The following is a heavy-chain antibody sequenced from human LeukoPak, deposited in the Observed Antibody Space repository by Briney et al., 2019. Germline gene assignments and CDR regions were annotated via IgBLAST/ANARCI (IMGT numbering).Heavy chain of an antibody. CDR2: INHSGST. D-gene: IGHD1-26*01. V-gene: IGHV4-34*01. CDR1: GGSFSGYY. J-gene: IGHJ3*02. Sequence: SETLSLTCAVYGGSFSGYYWSWIRQPPGKGLEWIGEINHSGSTNYNPSLESRVTISVDTSKNQFSLKLSSVTAADTAVYYRATRNSGSYSIWGQGTMVTVSS. CDR3: ATRNSGSYSI.